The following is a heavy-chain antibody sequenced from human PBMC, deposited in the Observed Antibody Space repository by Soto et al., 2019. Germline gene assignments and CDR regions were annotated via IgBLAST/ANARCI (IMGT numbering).Heavy chain of an antibody. CDR3: AEDMYSSSWVFDY. V-gene: IGHV3-9*01. D-gene: IGHD6-13*01. CDR2: ISWNSGSI. Sequence: EVQLVESGGGLVQPGRSLRLSCAASGFTFDDYAMHWVRQAPGKGLEWVSGISWNSGSIGYADSVKGRFTISRDNAKNSLYLQMNSLRAEDTALYYCAEDMYSSSWVFDYWGQGTLVTVSS. CDR1: GFTFDDYA. J-gene: IGHJ4*02.